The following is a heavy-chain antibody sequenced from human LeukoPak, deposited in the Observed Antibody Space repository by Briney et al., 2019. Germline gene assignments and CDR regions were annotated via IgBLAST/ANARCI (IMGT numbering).Heavy chain of an antibody. CDR3: ARGRFPVGYYDH. D-gene: IGHD3-10*01. CDR1: GGSFTSFY. CDR2: MFGSGST. J-gene: IGHJ4*02. V-gene: IGHV4-4*07. Sequence: SETLSLTCAVSGGSFTSFYWSWIRQPAGEGLEYIGRMFGSGSTNYSPSLKRRVTISVDTSKNHFSLKLTSVTAADTAVYYCARGRFPVGYYDHWGQGFLVTVSS.